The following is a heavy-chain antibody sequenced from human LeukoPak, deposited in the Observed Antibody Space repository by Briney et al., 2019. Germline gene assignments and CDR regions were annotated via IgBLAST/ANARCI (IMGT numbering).Heavy chain of an antibody. V-gene: IGHV4-39*07. J-gene: IGHJ3*02. CDR1: GGSISSSSYY. Sequence: SETLSLTCTVSGGSISSSSYYWGWIRQPPGKGLERIGSIYYSGSTYYNPSLKSRVTMSVDTSKNRFSLKLSSVTAADTAVYYCARDPPAGDDAFDIWGQGTMVTVSS. D-gene: IGHD1-14*01. CDR2: IYYSGST. CDR3: ARDPPAGDDAFDI.